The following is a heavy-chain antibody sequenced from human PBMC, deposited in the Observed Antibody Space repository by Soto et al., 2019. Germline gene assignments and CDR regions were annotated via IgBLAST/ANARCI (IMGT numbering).Heavy chain of an antibody. Sequence: ASVKVSCKASGGTLSSYAISWVRQAPGQGLEWMGGIIPIFGTANYAQKFQGRVTITADESTSTAYMELSSLGSEDTTVYYCARSLLDYDILTGYYGSRFGAFDIWGQGTMVTVSS. V-gene: IGHV1-69*13. CDR2: IIPIFGTA. CDR3: ARSLLDYDILTGYYGSRFGAFDI. CDR1: GGTLSSYA. D-gene: IGHD3-9*01. J-gene: IGHJ3*02.